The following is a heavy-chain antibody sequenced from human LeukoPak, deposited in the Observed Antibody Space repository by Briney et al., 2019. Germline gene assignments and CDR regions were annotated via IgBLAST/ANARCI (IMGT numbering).Heavy chain of an antibody. J-gene: IGHJ4*02. CDR1: GGSFSGYY. D-gene: IGHD6-13*01. CDR2: INHSGST. V-gene: IGHV4-34*01. CDR3: ARGKIAAAGRSLPYYFDY. Sequence: SETLSLTCAVYGGSFSGYYWSWIRQPPGKGLECIGEINHSGSTNYNPSLKSRVTISVDTSKNQFSLKLSSVTAADTAVYYCARGKIAAAGRSLPYYFDYWGQGTLVTVSS.